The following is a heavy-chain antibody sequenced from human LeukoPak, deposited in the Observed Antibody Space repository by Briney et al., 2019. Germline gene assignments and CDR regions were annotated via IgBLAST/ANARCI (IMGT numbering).Heavy chain of an antibody. CDR3: ARDGRGYSGYDLGY. V-gene: IGHV3-11*01. CDR1: GFTFDDYA. CDR2: ISSSGSTI. D-gene: IGHD5-12*01. J-gene: IGHJ4*02. Sequence: GRSLRLSCAASGFTFDDYAMHWVRQAPGKGLEWVSYISSSGSTIYYADSVKGRFTISRDNAKNSLYLQMNSLRAEDTAVYYCARDGRGYSGYDLGYWGQGTLVTVSS.